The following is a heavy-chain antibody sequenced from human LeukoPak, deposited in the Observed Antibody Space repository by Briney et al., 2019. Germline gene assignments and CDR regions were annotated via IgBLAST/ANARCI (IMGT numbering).Heavy chain of an antibody. J-gene: IGHJ3*02. Sequence: SETLSLTCTVSGGSISSSSYYWGWLRQPPGKGLEWIGSIYYSGSTYYNPSLKSRVTISVDTSKNQFSLKLSSVTAADTAVYYCARDRYWDIVVVVADDAFDIWGQGTMVTVSS. V-gene: IGHV4-39*07. D-gene: IGHD2-15*01. CDR1: GGSISSSSYY. CDR3: ARDRYWDIVVVVADDAFDI. CDR2: IYYSGST.